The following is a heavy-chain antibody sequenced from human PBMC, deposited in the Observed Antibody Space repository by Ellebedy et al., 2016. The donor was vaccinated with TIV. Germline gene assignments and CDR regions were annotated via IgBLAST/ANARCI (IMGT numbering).Heavy chain of an antibody. J-gene: IGHJ5*02. Sequence: ASVKVSXXASGYTFTSYGIHWVRLAPGQRLEWMGWIHPGNGDTKYSRKFQGRVTISRDTSATTAYMGLSSLRSEDTAVYYCTRGVGGTLTLNWFDPWGQGTLVTVSS. CDR2: IHPGNGDT. V-gene: IGHV1-3*01. CDR1: GYTFTSYG. CDR3: TRGVGGTLTLNWFDP. D-gene: IGHD1-1*01.